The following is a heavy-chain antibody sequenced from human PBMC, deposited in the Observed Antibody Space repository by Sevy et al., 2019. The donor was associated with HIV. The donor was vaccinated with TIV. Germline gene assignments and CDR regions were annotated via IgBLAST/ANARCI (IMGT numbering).Heavy chain of an antibody. D-gene: IGHD3-3*01. J-gene: IGHJ4*02. CDR3: AREGGIKPQYY. V-gene: IGHV3-23*01. CDR2: LSFGSGEI. CDR1: GFTFSSYT. Sequence: GGSLRLSCAASGFTFSSYTMNWVRQAPGKGLEWVSTLSFGSGEINYADSVKGRFTISRDNSKSSVYLQMNNLRPEDASVCYCAREGGIKPQYYWGQGTLVTVSS.